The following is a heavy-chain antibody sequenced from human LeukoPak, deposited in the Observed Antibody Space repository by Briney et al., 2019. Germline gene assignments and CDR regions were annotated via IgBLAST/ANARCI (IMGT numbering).Heavy chain of an antibody. CDR3: TTGIRGGEAY. Sequence: GGSLRLSCAMSGFNAASGFTFINAWMSWLRQAPGQGLEWVGRIKSKVDGGTADYAAPVKGRLTISRDDSKDTLYLQLSSLQTEDTAVYYCTTGIRGGEAYWGQGTLVTVSS. J-gene: IGHJ4*02. V-gene: IGHV3-15*01. CDR2: IKSKVDGGTA. D-gene: IGHD3-16*01. CDR1: GFTFINAW.